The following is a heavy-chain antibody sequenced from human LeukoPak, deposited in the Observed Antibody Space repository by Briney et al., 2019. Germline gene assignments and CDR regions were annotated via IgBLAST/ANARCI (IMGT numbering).Heavy chain of an antibody. CDR1: GYSISNGYY. CDR2: IYHSGST. CDR3: ARGGGWQSFDY. D-gene: IGHD3-16*01. V-gene: IGHV4-38-2*02. Sequence: SETLSLTCTVSGYSISNGYYWGWIRQPPGKGLEWIGNIYHSGSTYYNPSLKSRVTISVDTSKNQFSLKLSSVIAADTAVYYCARGGGWQSFDYWGQGTLVTVSS. J-gene: IGHJ4*02.